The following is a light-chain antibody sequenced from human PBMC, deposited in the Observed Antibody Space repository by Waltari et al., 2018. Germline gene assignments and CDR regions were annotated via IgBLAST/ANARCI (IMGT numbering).Light chain of an antibody. CDR2: EVS. CDR1: SRDGGGYNY. J-gene: IGLJ3*02. CDR3: SSYGGSNNLV. Sequence: QSALTQPPSASGSPGQSVTISCTGTSRDGGGYNYVPWYQQHPGQAPKVMLYEVSKRPSGAPDRFSGSRSGITASLTVSGVQAEDEADYYCSSYGGSNNLVFGGGTKLTVL. V-gene: IGLV2-8*01.